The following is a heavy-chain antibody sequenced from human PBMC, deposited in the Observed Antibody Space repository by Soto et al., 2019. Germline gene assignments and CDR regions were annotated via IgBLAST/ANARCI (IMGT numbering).Heavy chain of an antibody. V-gene: IGHV1-69*13. CDR1: GGTFSSYA. D-gene: IGHD3-16*02. J-gene: IGHJ3*02. Sequence: SVKVSCKASGGTFSSYAISWVRQAPGQGLEWMGGIIPIFGTANYAQKFQGRVTITADESTSTAYMELSSLRSEDTAVYYCARGQPVYDYVWGSYRSDAFDIWGQGTMATVSS. CDR3: ARGQPVYDYVWGSYRSDAFDI. CDR2: IIPIFGTA.